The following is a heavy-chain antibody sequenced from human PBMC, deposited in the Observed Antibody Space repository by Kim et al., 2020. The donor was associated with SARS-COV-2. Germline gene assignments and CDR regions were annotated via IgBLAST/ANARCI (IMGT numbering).Heavy chain of an antibody. Sequence: AQKFQGRVTMTRDTSTSTVYIELSSLRSEDTAVYYCARFLAVAGIDAFDIWGQGTMVTVSS. J-gene: IGHJ3*02. D-gene: IGHD6-19*01. V-gene: IGHV1-46*01. CDR3: ARFLAVAGIDAFDI.